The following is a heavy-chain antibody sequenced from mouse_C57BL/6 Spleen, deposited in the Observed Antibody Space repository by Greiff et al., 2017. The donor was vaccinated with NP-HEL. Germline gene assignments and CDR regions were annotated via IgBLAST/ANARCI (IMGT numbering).Heavy chain of an antibody. CDR1: GYTFTSYW. J-gene: IGHJ4*01. CDR3: ARGYAMDY. Sequence: VQLQQPGAELVMPGASVKLSCKASGYTFTSYWMLWVKQRPGQGLEWIGEIDPSDSYTNYNQKFKGKSTLTVDKSSSTAYMQLSSLTSEDSAVYYCARGYAMDYWGQGTSVTVSS. V-gene: IGHV1-69*01. CDR2: IDPSDSYT.